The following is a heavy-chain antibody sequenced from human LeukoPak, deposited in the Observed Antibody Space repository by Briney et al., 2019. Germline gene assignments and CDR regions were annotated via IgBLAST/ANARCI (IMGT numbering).Heavy chain of an antibody. CDR1: GFSFSGHW. CDR3: ARRIGGTWFDF. D-gene: IGHD2-15*01. Sequence: GGSLRLSCTASGFSFSGHWMHWARQLPGKGLEWVSSISGSSGSTFYADSVKGRFTISRDNSKNTLYLQINSLRAEDTAIYYCARRIGGTWFDFWGQGTLVTVSS. CDR2: ISGSSGST. J-gene: IGHJ4*02. V-gene: IGHV3-23*01.